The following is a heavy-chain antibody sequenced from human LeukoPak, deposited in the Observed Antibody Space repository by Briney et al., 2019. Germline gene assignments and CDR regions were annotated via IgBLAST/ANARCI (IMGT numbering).Heavy chain of an antibody. D-gene: IGHD3-3*01. CDR2: MSPNSGNA. V-gene: IGHV1-8*01. CDR1: GYPFTSYN. Sequence: GASVKVSCKASGYPFTSYNISWVRQATGQGLEWMGWMSPNSGNAGYSQNFQGRVTMTRDTSISTAYMELSSLISEDTAVYYCARGLPQAVFGMLIKDWGQGTLVTVSS. J-gene: IGHJ4*02. CDR3: ARGLPQAVFGMLIKD.